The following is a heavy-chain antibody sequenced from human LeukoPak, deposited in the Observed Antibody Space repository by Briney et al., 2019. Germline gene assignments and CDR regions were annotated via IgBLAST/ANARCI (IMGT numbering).Heavy chain of an antibody. V-gene: IGHV3-21*01. J-gene: IGHJ4*02. CDR1: GFTFSSYS. D-gene: IGHD3-10*01. CDR3: AGPSSSGVGY. CDR2: ISSSSSYI. Sequence: GGSLRLSCAASGFTFSSYSMNWARQAPGKGLEWVSSISSSSSYIYYADSVKGRFTISRDNAKNSLYLQMNSLRAEDTAVYYCAGPSSSGVGYWGQGTLVTVSS.